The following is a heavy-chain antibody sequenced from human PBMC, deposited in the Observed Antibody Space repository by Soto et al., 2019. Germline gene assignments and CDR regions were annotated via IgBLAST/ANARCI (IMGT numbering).Heavy chain of an antibody. J-gene: IGHJ4*02. CDR3: ARGNIDYGDYDVDY. D-gene: IGHD4-17*01. V-gene: IGHV1-8*01. Sequence: AAVKVSCKASGYTFTSYDINWVRQATGQGLEWMGWMNPNSGNTGYAQKFQGRVTMTRNTSISTAYMELSSLRSEDTAVYYCARGNIDYGDYDVDYWGQGTLVTVSS. CDR2: MNPNSGNT. CDR1: GYTFTSYD.